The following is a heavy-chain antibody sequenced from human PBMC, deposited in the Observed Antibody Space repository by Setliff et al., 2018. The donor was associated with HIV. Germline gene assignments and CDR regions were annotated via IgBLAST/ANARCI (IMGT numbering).Heavy chain of an antibody. Sequence: SETLSLTCTVSGYSVNSDYLWCWIRQPPGKGLEWIGSVYHSGSTYYNPSLKGRVTTSVDTSKNQFSLKLNSVTAADTAVYYCARGVQAQVVLMSYVKGRFDPWGQGTQVTVSS. CDR3: ARGVQAQVVLMSYVKGRFDP. CDR2: VYHSGST. J-gene: IGHJ5*02. V-gene: IGHV4-38-2*02. D-gene: IGHD2-8*01. CDR1: GYSVNSDYL.